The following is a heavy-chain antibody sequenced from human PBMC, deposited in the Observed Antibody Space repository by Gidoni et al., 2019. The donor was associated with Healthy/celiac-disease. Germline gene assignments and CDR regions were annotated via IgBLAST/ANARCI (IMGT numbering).Heavy chain of an antibody. CDR3: LEGFVSSGFRFDY. D-gene: IGHD6-19*01. Sequence: EVQLLESGGGLVQPGGSLRLSCAASGFTFSSYAMSWVRQAPGKGLEWVSAISGSGGSTYYADSVKGRFTISRDNSKNTLYLQMNSLRAEDTAVYYCLEGFVSSGFRFDYWGQGTLVTVSS. J-gene: IGHJ4*02. CDR2: ISGSGGST. V-gene: IGHV3-23*01. CDR1: GFTFSSYA.